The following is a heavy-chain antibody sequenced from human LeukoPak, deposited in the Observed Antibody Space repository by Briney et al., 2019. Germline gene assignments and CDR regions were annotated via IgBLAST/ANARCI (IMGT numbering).Heavy chain of an antibody. J-gene: IGHJ4*02. CDR2: ISAYNGNT. Sequence: ASVKVSCKASGGTFSSYAISWVRQAPGQGLEWMGWISAYNGNTNYAQKLQGRVTMTTDSSTSTAYMELRSLRSDDTAVYYCASFSDYYDSSGKPNLFDYWGQGTLVTVSS. CDR3: ASFSDYYDSSGKPNLFDY. V-gene: IGHV1-18*01. CDR1: GGTFSSYA. D-gene: IGHD3-22*01.